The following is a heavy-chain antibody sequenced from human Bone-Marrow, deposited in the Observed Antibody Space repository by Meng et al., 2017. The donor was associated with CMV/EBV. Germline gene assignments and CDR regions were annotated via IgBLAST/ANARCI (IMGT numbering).Heavy chain of an antibody. Sequence: QVQLQESGPGLVKPSETLSLTCTVSGGSISSYYWSWIRQPAGKGLEWIRRIYTSGSTNYNPSLKSRVTMSVDTSKNQFSLKLSSVTAADTAVYYCARGGDVVVALAWFDPWGQGTLVTVS. CDR3: ARGGDVVVALAWFDP. J-gene: IGHJ5*02. D-gene: IGHD2-15*01. CDR2: IYTSGST. CDR1: GGSISSYY. V-gene: IGHV4-4*07.